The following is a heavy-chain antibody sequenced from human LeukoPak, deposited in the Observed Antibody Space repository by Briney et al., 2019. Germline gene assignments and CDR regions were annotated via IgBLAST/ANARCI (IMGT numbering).Heavy chain of an antibody. CDR1: GGSISSGSYC. J-gene: IGHJ4*02. CDR2: IYTSGST. D-gene: IGHD5-18*01. Sequence: SQTLSLTCTVSGGSISSGSYCWSWIRQPAGKGLGWIGRIYTSGSTNYNPSLKSRVTISVDTSKNQFSLKLSSVTAADTAVYYCARGGDTAMATPFGYWGQGTLVTVSS. V-gene: IGHV4-61*02. CDR3: ARGGDTAMATPFGY.